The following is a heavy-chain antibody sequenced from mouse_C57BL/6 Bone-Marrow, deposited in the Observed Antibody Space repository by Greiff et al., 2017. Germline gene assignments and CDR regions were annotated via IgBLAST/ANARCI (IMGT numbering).Heavy chain of an antibody. CDR1: GFTFSSYA. CDR3: ARVLLYYYAMDY. CDR2: ISDVGSYT. J-gene: IGHJ4*01. V-gene: IGHV5-4*03. Sequence: EVKLMESGGGLVKPGGSLKLSCAASGFTFSSYAMSWVRQTPEKRLEWVATISDVGSYTYYPDNVKGRFTISRDNAKNNLYLQMSHLKSEDTAMYYCARVLLYYYAMDYWGQGTSVTVSS.